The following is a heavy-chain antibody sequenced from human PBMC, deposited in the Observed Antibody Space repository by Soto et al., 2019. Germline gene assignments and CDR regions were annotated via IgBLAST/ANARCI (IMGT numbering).Heavy chain of an antibody. V-gene: IGHV1-58*01. J-gene: IGHJ4*02. CDR1: GFTFTSSA. Sequence: SVKVSCKASGFTFTSSAVQWVRQARGQRLEWIGWIVVGSGNTNYAQKFQERVTITRDMSTSTAYMELSSLRSEDTAVYYCATYDFWSGYQFDYWGQGTLVTVSS. D-gene: IGHD3-3*01. CDR3: ATYDFWSGYQFDY. CDR2: IVVGSGNT.